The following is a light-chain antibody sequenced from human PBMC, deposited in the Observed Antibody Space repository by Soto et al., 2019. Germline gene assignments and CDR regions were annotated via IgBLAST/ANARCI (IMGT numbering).Light chain of an antibody. CDR1: SSDVGGYNY. CDR2: AVT. J-gene: IGLJ1*01. V-gene: IGLV2-14*01. CDR3: SSDTSSSTR. Sequence: QSALTQPASVSGSPGQSITISCTGTSSDVGGYNYVSWYQQHPGKAPKLMIYAVTDRPSGVSSRFSGSKSGNTASLTISGLQAEDEADYYCSSDTSSSTRFGTGTKVTVI.